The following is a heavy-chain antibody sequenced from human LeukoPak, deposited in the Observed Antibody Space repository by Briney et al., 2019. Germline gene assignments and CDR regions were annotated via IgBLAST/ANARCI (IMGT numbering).Heavy chain of an antibody. CDR3: TRVFGGYDVSDY. D-gene: IGHD3-3*01. CDR2: IKKDGSQK. J-gene: IGHJ4*02. CDR1: GFTFSSFW. V-gene: IGHV3-7*03. Sequence: GGSLRLSCAASGFTFSSFWMSWVRQAPGKGLEWVANIKKDGSQKYYVDSVEGRFTISTDNAKNSLYLKMDSLRVDDTAVYYCTRVFGGYDVSDYWGQGTLVTVSS.